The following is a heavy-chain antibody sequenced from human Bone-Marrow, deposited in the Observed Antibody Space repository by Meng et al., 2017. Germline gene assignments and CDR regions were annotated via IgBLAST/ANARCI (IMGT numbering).Heavy chain of an antibody. CDR3: ARDLASRLSGYYYYYGMDV. CDR2: INPKSGDT. D-gene: IGHD6-13*01. V-gene: IGHV1-2*06. CDR1: GYNFPDYY. J-gene: IGHJ6*02. Sequence: ASVKVSCKPSGYNFPDYYIHWVRRAPGQGLEWMGRINPKSGDTHYAQKFQARVTMTGDTSISTAYMELRSLRSDDTAVYYCARDLASRLSGYYYYYGMDVWGQGTTVTVSS.